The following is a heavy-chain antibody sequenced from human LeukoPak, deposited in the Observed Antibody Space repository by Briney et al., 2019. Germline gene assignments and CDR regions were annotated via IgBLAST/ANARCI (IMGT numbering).Heavy chain of an antibody. CDR3: AKDSDGAVAGTLGY. D-gene: IGHD6-19*01. V-gene: IGHV3-9*01. CDR2: ISWNSGSI. Sequence: GGSLRLSCAASGFTFSNYWMHWVRQAPGKGLEWVSGISWNSGSIGYADSVKGRFTISRDNAKNSLYLQMNSLRAEDTALYYCAKDSDGAVAGTLGYWGQGTLVTVSS. J-gene: IGHJ4*02. CDR1: GFTFSNYW.